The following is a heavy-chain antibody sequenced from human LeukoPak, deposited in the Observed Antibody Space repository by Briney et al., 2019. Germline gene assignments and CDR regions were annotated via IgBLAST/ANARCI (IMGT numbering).Heavy chain of an antibody. V-gene: IGHV4-59*08. CDR2: IYYSGST. D-gene: IGHD1-26*01. CDR1: GGSISSYY. CDR3: ARHPHIMGGSGSLVDY. J-gene: IGHJ4*02. Sequence: SETLSLTCTVSGGSISSYYWSWIRQPPGKGLEWIGYIYYSGSTNYNPSLKSRVTISVDTSKNQFSLKLSSVTAADTAVYYCARHPHIMGGSGSLVDYWGQGTLVTVSS.